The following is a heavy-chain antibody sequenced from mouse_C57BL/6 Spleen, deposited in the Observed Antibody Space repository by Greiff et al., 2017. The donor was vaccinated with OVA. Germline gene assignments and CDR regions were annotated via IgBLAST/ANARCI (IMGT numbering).Heavy chain of an antibody. CDR2: IYPGSGNT. J-gene: IGHJ3*01. CDR3: ARSIYDGYPFAY. D-gene: IGHD2-3*01. V-gene: IGHV1-66*01. Sequence: VQLQQSGPELVKPGASVKISGLGWGEGCTPSDIHWVKQRPGQGLEWIGWIYPGSGNTKYNEKFKGKATLTADTSSSTAYMQLSSLTSEDSAVYYCARSIYDGYPFAYWGQGTLVTVSA. CDR1: GEGCTPSD.